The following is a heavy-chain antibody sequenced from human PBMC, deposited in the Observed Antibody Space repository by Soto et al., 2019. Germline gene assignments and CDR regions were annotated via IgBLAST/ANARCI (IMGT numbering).Heavy chain of an antibody. CDR2: IVGGGGST. V-gene: IGHV3-23*01. CDR3: AKALNYFGAGEREIFFDP. J-gene: IGHJ5*02. CDR1: GFTFSSYA. D-gene: IGHD3-10*01. Sequence: EVQLLESGGGLVQPGESLRLSCAASGFTFSSYAMTWVLQAPGKGLEWVSTIVGGGGSTYYADSVKGRFTMSRDNSKNTLYLQISRLRDEDTALYYCAKALNYFGAGEREIFFDPWGQGTLLAVSS.